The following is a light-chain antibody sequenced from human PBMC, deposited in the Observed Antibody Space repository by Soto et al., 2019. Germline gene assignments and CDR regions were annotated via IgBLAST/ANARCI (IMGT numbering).Light chain of an antibody. J-gene: IGKJ5*01. CDR1: QSVSTY. CDR2: DAS. CDR3: QQRRNWPLT. Sequence: EIVLTQSPATLSLSPGERATLSCRASQSVSTYLAWYQQKPGQAPRLLIYDASNRAPGIPARFSGGGSVTDFTLTISSLEAEDFAVYYCQQRRNWPLTFGQGTRLEI. V-gene: IGKV3-11*01.